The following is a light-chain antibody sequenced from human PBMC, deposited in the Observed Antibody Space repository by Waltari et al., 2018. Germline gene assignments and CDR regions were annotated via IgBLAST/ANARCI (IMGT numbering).Light chain of an antibody. CDR3: QKYNYLPAT. V-gene: IGKV3-20*01. CDR1: QSIGQW. J-gene: IGKJ1*01. CDR2: HAS. Sequence: EIVLTQSPGTLSVSAGERATLTCRASQSIGQWLAWYQQKPGQAPKLLIYHASTIAPGIPDRFSGSGSGTDFSLSISRLEPEDFAVYFCQKYNYLPATFGQGTKVEIK.